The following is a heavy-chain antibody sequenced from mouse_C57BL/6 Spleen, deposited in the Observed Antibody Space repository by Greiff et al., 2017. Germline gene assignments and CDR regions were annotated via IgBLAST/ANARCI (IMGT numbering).Heavy chain of an antibody. CDR3: ATGSSYWYFDV. J-gene: IGHJ1*03. Sequence: EVQLQQSGPELVKPGASVKIPWKASGYTFTDYNMDWVKQSHGKSLEWIGDINPNNGGTIYNQKFKGKATLTVDKSSSTAYMELRSLTSEDTAVYYCATGSSYWYFDVWGTGTTVTVSS. CDR2: INPNNGGT. D-gene: IGHD1-1*01. V-gene: IGHV1-18*01. CDR1: GYTFTDYN.